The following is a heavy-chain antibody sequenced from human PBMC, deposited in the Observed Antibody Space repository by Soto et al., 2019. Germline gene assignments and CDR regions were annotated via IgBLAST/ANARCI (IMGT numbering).Heavy chain of an antibody. V-gene: IGHV1-69*06. J-gene: IGHJ6*02. CDR1: GGTFSSDA. Sequence: SVKVSCKASGGTFSSDAISWVRQAPGQGLEWMGGIIPIFGTANYAQKFQGRVTITADKSTSTAYMELSSLRSEDTAVYYCARVRGTYYYGSGSHPDYYYYGMDVWGQGTTVTGPS. D-gene: IGHD3-10*01. CDR3: ARVRGTYYYGSGSHPDYYYYGMDV. CDR2: IIPIFGTA.